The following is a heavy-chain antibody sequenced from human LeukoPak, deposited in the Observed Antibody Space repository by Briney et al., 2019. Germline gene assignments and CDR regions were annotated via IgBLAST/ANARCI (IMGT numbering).Heavy chain of an antibody. D-gene: IGHD5-18*01. V-gene: IGHV3-30*04. J-gene: IGHJ4*02. CDR1: GFTFSSYA. CDR2: ISYDGSNK. Sequence: GGSLRLSCAASGFTFSSYAMHWVRQAPGKGLEWVAVISYDGSNKYYADSVKGRFTISRDNSKNTLYLQMNSLRAEDTAVYYCAKDLEDTAMVLDYWGQGTLVTVSS. CDR3: AKDLEDTAMVLDY.